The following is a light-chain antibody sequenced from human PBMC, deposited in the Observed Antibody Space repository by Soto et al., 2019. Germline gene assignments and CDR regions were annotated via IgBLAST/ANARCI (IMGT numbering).Light chain of an antibody. J-gene: IGKJ5*01. Sequence: DIQMTQSPSTLSASVGDRVTITCRASQGISSYLAWYQQKPGKAPKLLIYAASTLQSGVPSRFSGSGSGTDFTLTISSLEPEDFAVYYCQQRSNFGQGTRLEIK. CDR2: AAS. CDR1: QGISSY. V-gene: IGKV1-9*01. CDR3: QQRSN.